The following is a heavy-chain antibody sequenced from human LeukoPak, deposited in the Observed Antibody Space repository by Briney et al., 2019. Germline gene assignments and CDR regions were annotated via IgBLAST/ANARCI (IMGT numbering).Heavy chain of an antibody. D-gene: IGHD2-21*02. CDR1: GFTFTSSA. Sequence: ASVKVSCKASGFTFTSSAVQWVRQARGQRLEWIGWIVVGSGNTNYAQKFQERVTITRDMSTSTAYMELSSLRSEDTAVYYCAAAPYCGGDCYLRWFDPWGQGTLVTVSS. CDR2: IVVGSGNT. CDR3: AAAPYCGGDCYLRWFDP. J-gene: IGHJ5*02. V-gene: IGHV1-58*01.